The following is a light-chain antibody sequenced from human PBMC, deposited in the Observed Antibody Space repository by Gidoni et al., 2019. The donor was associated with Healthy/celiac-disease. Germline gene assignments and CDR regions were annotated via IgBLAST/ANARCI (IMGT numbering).Light chain of an antibody. CDR1: QRVSIN. Sequence: EIVMTKSPATLSVSPGERATLSCRDSQRVSINFDWYQQKPGQAPRLLIYGASTRATGIPARFSVSGSGTEFTLTLSSLQSEDFAVYYCQQYNNWPPTVTFGPGTKVDIK. V-gene: IGKV3-15*01. CDR2: GAS. CDR3: QQYNNWPPTVT. J-gene: IGKJ3*01.